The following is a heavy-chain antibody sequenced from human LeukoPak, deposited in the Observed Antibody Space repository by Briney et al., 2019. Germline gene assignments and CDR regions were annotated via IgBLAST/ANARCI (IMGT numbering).Heavy chain of an antibody. J-gene: IGHJ6*03. CDR3: ARGWGYRYSSSWYYYMDV. V-gene: IGHV4-4*07. D-gene: IGHD6-13*01. CDR1: GGSISSYY. Sequence: SETLSLTCTVSGGSISSYYWSWIRQPAGKGLEWIGRIYTSGSTNYNPSLKSRVTMSVDTSKNQFSLKLSSVTAADTAVSYCARGWGYRYSSSWYYYMDVWGKGTTVTVSS. CDR2: IYTSGST.